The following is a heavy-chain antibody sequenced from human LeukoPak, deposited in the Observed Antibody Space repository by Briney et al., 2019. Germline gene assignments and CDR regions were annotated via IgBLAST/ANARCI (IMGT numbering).Heavy chain of an antibody. Sequence: GGSLRLSCAATGLTVSSNFMSWVRQAPGEGLEWVSVIYGGGSTYYADSVEGRFTISRDTPKNTLYLQMNSLRVEDTAVYYCARGQTFVEWRNWFDPWGQGTLVTVSS. J-gene: IGHJ5*02. D-gene: IGHD3-16*01. V-gene: IGHV3-53*01. CDR3: ARGQTFVEWRNWFDP. CDR2: IYGGGST. CDR1: GLTVSSNF.